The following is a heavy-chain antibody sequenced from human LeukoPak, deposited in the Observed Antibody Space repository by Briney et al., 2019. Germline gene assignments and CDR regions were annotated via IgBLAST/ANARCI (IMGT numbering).Heavy chain of an antibody. D-gene: IGHD3-10*01. CDR2: IHYSGST. J-gene: IGHJ4*02. Sequence: SETLSLTCTVSGGSFSGNYWIWIRQPPGKGLEWIGYIHYSGSTNYNPSLKSRVTISIDTSKNQFSLKLSSVTAADTAVYYCARQGPYDSGSYYWFDYWGQGTLVTVSS. CDR3: ARQGPYDSGSYYWFDY. CDR1: GGSFSGNY. V-gene: IGHV4-59*08.